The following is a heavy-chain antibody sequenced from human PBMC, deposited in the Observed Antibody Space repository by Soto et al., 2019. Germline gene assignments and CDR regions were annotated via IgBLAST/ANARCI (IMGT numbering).Heavy chain of an antibody. CDR2: IYYSGST. J-gene: IGHJ4*02. CDR3: ATWSIADH. Sequence: SETLSLTCTVSGGSISSYYWSWIRQPPGKGLEWIGYIYYSGSTNYNPSLKSRVTISVDTSTSTVYMELSSLRSEDTAVYYCATWSIADHWGQGTLVTVSS. CDR1: GGSISSYY. D-gene: IGHD6-6*01. V-gene: IGHV4-59*03.